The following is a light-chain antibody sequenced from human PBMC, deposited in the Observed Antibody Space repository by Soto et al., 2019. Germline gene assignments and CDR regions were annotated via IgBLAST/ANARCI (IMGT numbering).Light chain of an antibody. CDR1: QSVSSSY. J-gene: IGKJ5*01. CDR3: QQYGSSQIT. Sequence: EIVLTQSPGTLSFSPGEGATLSCRASQSVSSSYLAWYQQKPGQAPRLLIYGASSRATGIPDRFSGSGSGTDFTLTISRLEPEDFAVYYCQQYGSSQITFGQGTRLEIK. V-gene: IGKV3-20*01. CDR2: GAS.